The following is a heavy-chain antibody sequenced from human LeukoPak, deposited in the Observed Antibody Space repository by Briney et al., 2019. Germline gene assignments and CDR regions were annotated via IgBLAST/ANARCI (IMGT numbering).Heavy chain of an antibody. J-gene: IGHJ6*03. D-gene: IGHD2-8*01. CDR3: ARYGDKYYSFYMDV. CDR1: GYNFPTFF. CDR2: VYPGGSEH. V-gene: IGHV5-51*01. Sequence: ESLKISCTGSGYNFPTFFIDWVRQVPRKGREWIGIVYPGGSEHIYSPSCQGQVAISADKSITTVYLQWSSLRASDTAMFYCARYGDKYYSFYMDVWRRGTTVTVSS.